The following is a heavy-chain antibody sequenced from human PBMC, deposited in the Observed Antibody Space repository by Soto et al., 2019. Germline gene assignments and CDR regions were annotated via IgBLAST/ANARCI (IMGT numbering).Heavy chain of an antibody. D-gene: IGHD3-10*01. CDR3: ATSYGSGYRAFDY. Sequence: QVQLVQSGAELKKPGSSVKVSCKASGDTFSFYTINWVRQAPGLGLEWMGRVNPILSMSNYAQKFQSRVTMTADKSTSTGYVELRSLRSEDTAFYYCATSYGSGYRAFDYWGQGALVTVSS. CDR1: GDTFSFYT. J-gene: IGHJ4*02. V-gene: IGHV1-69*02. CDR2: VNPILSMS.